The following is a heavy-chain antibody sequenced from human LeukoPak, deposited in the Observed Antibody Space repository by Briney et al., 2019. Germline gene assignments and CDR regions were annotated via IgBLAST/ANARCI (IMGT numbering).Heavy chain of an antibody. Sequence: ASVKVSCKASGYTFTSYGISWVRQAPGQGLEWMGWISAYNGNTNYAQKLQGRVTMTTDTSTSAAYMELRSLRSDDTAVYYCATGSRYYYDSSGYLVYYFDYWGQGTLVTVSS. CDR2: ISAYNGNT. V-gene: IGHV1-18*01. CDR3: ATGSRYYYDSSGYLVYYFDY. CDR1: GYTFTSYG. J-gene: IGHJ4*02. D-gene: IGHD3-22*01.